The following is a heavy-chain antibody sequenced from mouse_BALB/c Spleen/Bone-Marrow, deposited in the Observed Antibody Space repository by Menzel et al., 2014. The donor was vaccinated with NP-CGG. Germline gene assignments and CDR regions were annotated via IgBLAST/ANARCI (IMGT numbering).Heavy chain of an antibody. CDR3: ARKGAIIKHYYGMDY. V-gene: IGHV5-17*02. D-gene: IGHD1-3*01. Sequence: EVMLVESGRGLVQPGGSRKLSCAVSGFTFSSFGMHWVRQSPGKGLEWVAYISNGSSTIYYADPEWGRFTTPSATPKNALFLQMTSLRSEDTAMDYCARKGAIIKHYYGMDYWGQGTSVTVSS. CDR2: ISNGSSTI. CDR1: GFTFSSFG. J-gene: IGHJ4*01.